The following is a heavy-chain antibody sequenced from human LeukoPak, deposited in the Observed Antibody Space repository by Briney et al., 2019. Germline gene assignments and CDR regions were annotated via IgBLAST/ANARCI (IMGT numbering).Heavy chain of an antibody. V-gene: IGHV4-30-2*01. Sequence: SETLSLTCAVSGGSISSGGYSWSWIRQPPGKGLEWIGYIYHSGSTYYNPSLKSRVTISVDRSKNQFSLKLSSVTAADTAVYYCARDGGDYGDPYYFDYWGQGTLVTVSS. CDR3: ARDGGDYGDPYYFDY. CDR1: GGSISSGGYS. CDR2: IYHSGST. J-gene: IGHJ4*02. D-gene: IGHD4-17*01.